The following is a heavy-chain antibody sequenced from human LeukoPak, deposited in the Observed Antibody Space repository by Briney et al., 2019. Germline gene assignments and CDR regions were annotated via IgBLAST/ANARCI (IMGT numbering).Heavy chain of an antibody. V-gene: IGHV3-23*01. D-gene: IGHD3-10*01. Sequence: GGSLRLSCAASGFTFSSYAMTWVRQAPGKGLEWVSTVSGSGGSTYYADSVKGRFTISRDNSKNTLYLQMNSLRAEDTAVYYCARAPHYRYYFDYWGQGTLVTVSS. CDR2: VSGSGGST. CDR1: GFTFSSYA. CDR3: ARAPHYRYYFDY. J-gene: IGHJ4*02.